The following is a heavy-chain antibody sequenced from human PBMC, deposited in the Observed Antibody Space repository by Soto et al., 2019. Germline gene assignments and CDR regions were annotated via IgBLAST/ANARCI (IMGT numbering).Heavy chain of an antibody. CDR3: ARDYSSWGYFDQRTYYMDV. Sequence: SETLSLTCTVSGGSISSYYWSWIRQPPGKGLEWIGYIYYSGSTNYNPSLKSRVTISVDTSKNQFSLKLSSVTAADTAVYYCARDYSSWGYFDQRTYYMDVWGKGTTVTVSS. D-gene: IGHD3-9*01. J-gene: IGHJ6*03. CDR1: GGSISSYY. V-gene: IGHV4-59*01. CDR2: IYYSGST.